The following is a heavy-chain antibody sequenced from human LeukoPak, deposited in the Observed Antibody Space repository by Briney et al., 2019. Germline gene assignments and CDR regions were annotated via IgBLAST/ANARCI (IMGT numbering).Heavy chain of an antibody. CDR1: GGSISSYY. D-gene: IGHD6-19*01. J-gene: IGHJ4*02. Sequence: SETLSLTCTVSGGSISSYYWSWIRQPPGKGLEWIGYIYYSGSTNYNPSLKSRVTISVDTSKNQFSLKLRSVTAADTAVYYCARRSPSSGWPFDYWGQGTLVTVSS. CDR3: ARRSPSSGWPFDY. V-gene: IGHV4-59*01. CDR2: IYYSGST.